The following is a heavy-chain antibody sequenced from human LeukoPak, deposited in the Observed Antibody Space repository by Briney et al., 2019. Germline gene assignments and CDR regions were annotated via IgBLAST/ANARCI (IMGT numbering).Heavy chain of an antibody. CDR2: MNPNSGNT. Sequence: ASVKVSCKASGYTFTSYDINWVRQATGQGLEWMGWMNPNSGNTGYAQKFQGRVTMTRNTSISTAYMELSSLRSEDTAVYYCARAWSLQPYFDYWGQGTLVTVPS. CDR1: GYTFTSYD. CDR3: ARAWSLQPYFDY. V-gene: IGHV1-8*01. J-gene: IGHJ4*02. D-gene: IGHD3-3*01.